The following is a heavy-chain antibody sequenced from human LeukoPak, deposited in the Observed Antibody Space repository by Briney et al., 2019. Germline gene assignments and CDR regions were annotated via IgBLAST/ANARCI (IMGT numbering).Heavy chain of an antibody. D-gene: IGHD5-18*01. CDR2: ISGSGGST. Sequence: GGSLRLSCAASGFTFSSHAMSWGRQTPGKGLELVSAISGSGGSTYYADSVKGRLTISRDNSKNTMYLQMNSLSAEDTAVYYSAKIGGYSYGLIPHYFDNWGQGTLVTVSS. CDR3: AKIGGYSYGLIPHYFDN. V-gene: IGHV3-23*01. J-gene: IGHJ4*02. CDR1: GFTFSSHA.